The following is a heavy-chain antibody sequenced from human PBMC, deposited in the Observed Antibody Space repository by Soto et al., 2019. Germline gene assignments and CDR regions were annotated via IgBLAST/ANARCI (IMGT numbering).Heavy chain of an antibody. J-gene: IGHJ4*02. CDR3: AKDGYSYLPY. D-gene: IGHD5-18*01. Sequence: GGSLRLSCAASGFTFSSYGMHWVRQAPGKGLEWVAVISYDGSNKYYADSVKGRFTISRDNSKNTLYLQMNSLRAEDTAVYYCAKDGYSYLPYWGQGTLVTVSS. V-gene: IGHV3-30*18. CDR1: GFTFSSYG. CDR2: ISYDGSNK.